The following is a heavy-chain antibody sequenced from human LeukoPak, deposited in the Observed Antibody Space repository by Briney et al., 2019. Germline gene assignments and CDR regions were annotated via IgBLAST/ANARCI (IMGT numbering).Heavy chain of an antibody. CDR3: ARYYCPGGSCSHFDY. J-gene: IGHJ4*02. Sequence: PSETLSLTCTVSGGSISSYYWSWIRQPPGKGLEWIGYIYYSGSTNYNPSLKSRVTISVDTSKNQFSLSLTSVTAADTAMYYCARYYCPGGSCSHFDYWGQGTLVTVSS. CDR2: IYYSGST. D-gene: IGHD2-15*01. V-gene: IGHV4-59*08. CDR1: GGSISSYY.